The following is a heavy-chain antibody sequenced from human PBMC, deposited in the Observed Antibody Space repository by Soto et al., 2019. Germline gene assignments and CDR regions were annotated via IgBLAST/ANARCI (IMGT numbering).Heavy chain of an antibody. Sequence: SETLSLTCTVSGGSISSGGYYRSWIRQHPGKGLEWIGYIYYSGSTYYNPSLKSRVTISVDTSKNQFSLNLSSVTAADTAVYYCARDLGHDYYDSTIRAAFDIWGQGTMVTVSS. CDR2: IYYSGST. V-gene: IGHV4-31*03. CDR1: GGSISSGGYY. CDR3: ARDLGHDYYDSTIRAAFDI. J-gene: IGHJ3*02. D-gene: IGHD3-22*01.